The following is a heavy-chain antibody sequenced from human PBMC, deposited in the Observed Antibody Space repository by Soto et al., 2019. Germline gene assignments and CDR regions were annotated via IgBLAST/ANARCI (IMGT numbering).Heavy chain of an antibody. CDR3: AKDQRRALLWFGEWGFDP. J-gene: IGHJ5*02. D-gene: IGHD3-10*01. CDR2: ISGSGGST. V-gene: IGHV3-23*01. CDR1: GFTFSSYA. Sequence: GGSLRLSCAASGFTFSSYAMSWVRQAPGKGLEWVSAISGSGGSTYYADSVKGRFTISRDNSKNTLYLQMNSLRAEDTAVYYSAKDQRRALLWFGEWGFDPWGQGTLVTVSS.